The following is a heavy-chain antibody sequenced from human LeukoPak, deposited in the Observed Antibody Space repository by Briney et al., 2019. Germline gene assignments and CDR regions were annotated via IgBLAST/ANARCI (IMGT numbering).Heavy chain of an antibody. D-gene: IGHD1-14*01. CDR1: GFTFSDYF. V-gene: IGHV3-7*01. CDR2: IKQDGSVQ. CDR3: ARNRAAPEN. Sequence: PGGSLRLSCAASGFTFSDYFMSWIRQAPGKGLEWVASIKQDGSVQHYVDSVKGRFAISRDNAKNSLYLQMNSLRDEDTAIYYCARNRAAPENWGQGTLVTVSS. J-gene: IGHJ4*02.